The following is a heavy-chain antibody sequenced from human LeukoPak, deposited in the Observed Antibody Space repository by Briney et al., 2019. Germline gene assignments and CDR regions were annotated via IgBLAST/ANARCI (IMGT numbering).Heavy chain of an antibody. CDR2: VSHYNGNT. CDR1: RYSFTNYG. J-gene: IGHJ4*02. CDR3: GRLKGDY. Sequence: ASVKVSRKPSRYSFTNYGLTGVRPAPGQGLERMGWVSHYNGNTLYAQNPQGRVTMTTDTSTSTAYMEVRSLRSDDTTVLYCGRLKGDYWDQGTLVTVSS. V-gene: IGHV1-18*01.